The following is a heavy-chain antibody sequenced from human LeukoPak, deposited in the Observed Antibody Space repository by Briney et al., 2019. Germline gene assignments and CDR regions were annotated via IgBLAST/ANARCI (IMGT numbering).Heavy chain of an antibody. CDR3: AKVRGVYCSSPACYYYDS. V-gene: IGHV3-23*01. J-gene: IGHJ4*02. CDR1: GFTFNTYR. Sequence: PGGSLRLSCAASGFTFNTYRTSWVRQTPGRGLEWVAGVSPSGGRTLYADSVEGRFTISRDNSNDTVYLQLSSLRAEDSALYYCAKVRGVYCSSPACYYYDSWGQGTPVTVSS. D-gene: IGHD2-2*01. CDR2: VSPSGGRT.